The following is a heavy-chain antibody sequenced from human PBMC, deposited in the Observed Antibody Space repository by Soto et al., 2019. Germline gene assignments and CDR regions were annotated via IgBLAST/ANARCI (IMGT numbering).Heavy chain of an antibody. CDR2: IRSKAYGGTT. CDR1: GFTFGDYA. J-gene: IGHJ4*02. D-gene: IGHD3-22*01. V-gene: IGHV3-49*03. CDR3: ITDSSGYYYAY. Sequence: GGSLRLSCTASGFTFGDYAMSWFRQAPGKGLEWVGFIRSKAYGGTTEYAASVKGRFTISRDDSKSIAYLQMNSLKTEDTAVYYCITDSSGYYYAYWGQGTLVTVSS.